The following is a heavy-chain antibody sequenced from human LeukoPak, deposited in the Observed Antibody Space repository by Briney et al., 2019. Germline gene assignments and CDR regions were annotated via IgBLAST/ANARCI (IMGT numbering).Heavy chain of an antibody. Sequence: GGSLRLSCAASGFPVSGYYMSLVRQAPGKGLDWVSVIYSGGTTYDADSVKGRFTISRDESKNMLYLQMNSLRAEDTAIYYCARMLISSGYYVDYWGQGTLVTVSS. V-gene: IGHV3-53*01. CDR1: GFPVSGYY. CDR3: ARMLISSGYYVDY. D-gene: IGHD3-22*01. J-gene: IGHJ4*02. CDR2: IYSGGTT.